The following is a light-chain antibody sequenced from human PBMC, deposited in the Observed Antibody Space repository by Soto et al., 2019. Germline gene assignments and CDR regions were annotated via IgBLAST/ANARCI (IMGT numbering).Light chain of an antibody. CDR3: QQYNNWPPLT. CDR2: GAS. Sequence: EIVMAQSATTLSVSPGASATLSCRASRRISSNLAWYQHKPGQAPRLLIFGASTRATGIPARFSGSGSETEFTLTISSLQSEDFAVYYCQQYNNWPPLTFGQGTQVDI. V-gene: IGKV3-15*01. CDR1: RRISSN. J-gene: IGKJ1*01.